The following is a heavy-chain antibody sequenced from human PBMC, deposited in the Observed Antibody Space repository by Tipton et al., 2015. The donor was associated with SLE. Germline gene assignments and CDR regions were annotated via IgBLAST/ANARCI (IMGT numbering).Heavy chain of an antibody. J-gene: IGHJ3*02. CDR3: ARDKIVGATRTFDI. CDR2: IYTSGST. Sequence: TLSLTCTVSGGSISSGSYYWSWIRQPAGKGLEWIGRIYTSGSTNYNPSLKSRVTISVDTSKNQFTLKLSSVTAAHTAVYYCARDKIVGATRTFDIWGQGTMVTVSS. V-gene: IGHV4-61*02. D-gene: IGHD1-26*01. CDR1: GGSISSGSYY.